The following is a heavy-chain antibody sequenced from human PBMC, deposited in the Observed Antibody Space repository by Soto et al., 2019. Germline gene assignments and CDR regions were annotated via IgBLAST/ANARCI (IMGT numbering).Heavy chain of an antibody. V-gene: IGHV3-30*18. D-gene: IGHD6-19*01. CDR1: GFTFSDYA. CDR2: VSHDGRNT. Sequence: VQLVESGGGVVQPGRSLRLSCAASGFTFSDYAMHWVRQAPGKGLEWVAVVSHDGRNTHYADSVKGRFTISRDSSKKTVSLEMNSLRAEDTAVYYCAKGGLQWQVTSDFNYWGQGALVTVSS. J-gene: IGHJ4*02. CDR3: AKGGLQWQVTSDFNY.